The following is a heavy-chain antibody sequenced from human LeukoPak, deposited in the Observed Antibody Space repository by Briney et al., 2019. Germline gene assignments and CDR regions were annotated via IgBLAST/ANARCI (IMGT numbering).Heavy chain of an antibody. Sequence: GESLKISCKGSGYSFTSYWIGCVRQMPGKGLEWMGIIYPGDSDTRYSRSFQGQVTISADKSISTAYLQWSSLKASDTAMYYCARPDYEEENAFDIWGQGTMVTVSS. D-gene: IGHD4-17*01. CDR3: ARPDYEEENAFDI. CDR2: IYPGDSDT. V-gene: IGHV5-51*01. J-gene: IGHJ3*02. CDR1: GYSFTSYW.